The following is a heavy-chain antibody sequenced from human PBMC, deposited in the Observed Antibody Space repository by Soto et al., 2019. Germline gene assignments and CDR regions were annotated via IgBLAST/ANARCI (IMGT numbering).Heavy chain of an antibody. CDR1: GFTFSSYA. CDR2: ISNDGSNK. D-gene: IGHD3-9*01. CDR3: ARDLRYFDWLLNGMDV. V-gene: IGHV3-30-3*01. Sequence: GGSLRLSCAASGFTFSSYAMHWVRQAPGKGLEWVAVISNDGSNKYYANSVKGRFTITSDNSKNTLYLQMNSLRAEDTAVYYCARDLRYFDWLLNGMDVWGQGTTVTVSS. J-gene: IGHJ6*02.